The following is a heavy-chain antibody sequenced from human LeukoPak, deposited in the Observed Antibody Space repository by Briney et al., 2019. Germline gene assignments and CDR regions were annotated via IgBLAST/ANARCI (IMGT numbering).Heavy chain of an antibody. CDR3: AKDPLRYDSSGFYGMDV. J-gene: IGHJ6*02. CDR2: ISYDGSNK. CDR1: GFTFSSYG. D-gene: IGHD3-22*01. V-gene: IGHV3-30*18. Sequence: GGSLRLSCAASGFTFSSYGMHWVRQAPGKGLEWVAVISYDGSNKYYADSVKGRFTISRDNSENTLYLQMNSLRAEDTAVYYCAKDPLRYDSSGFYGMDVWGQGTTVTASS.